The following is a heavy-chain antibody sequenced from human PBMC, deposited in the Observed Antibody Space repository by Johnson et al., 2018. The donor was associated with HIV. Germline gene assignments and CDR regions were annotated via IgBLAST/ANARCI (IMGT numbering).Heavy chain of an antibody. CDR2: ISYDGSNK. Sequence: QVQLVESGGGVVQPGRSLRLSCAASGFTFSSYAMHWVRQAPGKGLEWVAVISYDGSNKYYADSVKGRFTISRDNSKNTLYLQMNSLRAEDTAFYYCGRDFVAFGECTPSDIWGQGTMVTVSS. J-gene: IGHJ3*02. D-gene: IGHD3-10*01. CDR3: GRDFVAFGECTPSDI. V-gene: IGHV3-30-3*01. CDR1: GFTFSSYA.